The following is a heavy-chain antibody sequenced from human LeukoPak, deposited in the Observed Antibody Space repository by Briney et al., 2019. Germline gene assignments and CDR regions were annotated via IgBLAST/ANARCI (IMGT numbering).Heavy chain of an antibody. CDR1: GVTFRNYG. V-gene: IGHV3-33*01. Sequence: GRSLRLSCEASGVTFRNYGMHWVRQAPGKGLEWLSYIWYDGTNKYYADSVKGRFTISRDNSKNTLYLQMNSLRAEDTAVYYCARGWYNFDYWGQGTRVTVSS. D-gene: IGHD6-19*01. CDR2: IWYDGTNK. J-gene: IGHJ4*02. CDR3: ARGWYNFDY.